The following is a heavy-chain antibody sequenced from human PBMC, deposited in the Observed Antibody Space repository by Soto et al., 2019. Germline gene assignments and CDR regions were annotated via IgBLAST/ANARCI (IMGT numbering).Heavy chain of an antibody. V-gene: IGHV3-33*01. Sequence: QVQLAESGGGVVQPGRSLRLSCAASGFSFNNHGMHWVRQAPGKGLEWVAVIWYDGSYKYYADSVKGRFTISRDNSKNTLYLQMNSRRAEETALYDCALQHIVSYYFDSWLQGTLVTVSS. CDR2: IWYDGSYK. J-gene: IGHJ4*02. D-gene: IGHD2-21*01. CDR1: GFSFNNHG. CDR3: ALQHIVSYYFDS.